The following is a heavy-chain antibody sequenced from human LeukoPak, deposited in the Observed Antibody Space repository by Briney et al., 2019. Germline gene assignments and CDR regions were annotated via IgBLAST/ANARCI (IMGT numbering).Heavy chain of an antibody. V-gene: IGHV3-30-3*01. CDR1: GFTFSSYA. D-gene: IGHD3-3*01. CDR2: ISYDGSNK. Sequence: GGSLRLSCAASGFTFSSYAMHWVRQAPGKGLEWVALISYDGSNKYYADSVKGRFTISRDNSKNTLYLQMNSLRAEDTAVYYCARDGYYDFWSGYSSGAFDIWGQGTMVTVSS. J-gene: IGHJ3*02. CDR3: ARDGYYDFWSGYSSGAFDI.